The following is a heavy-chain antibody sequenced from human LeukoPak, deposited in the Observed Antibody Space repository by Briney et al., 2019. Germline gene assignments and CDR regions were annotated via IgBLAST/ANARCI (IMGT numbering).Heavy chain of an antibody. Sequence: GGSLRLSCAASGFTFSNAWMSWVRQAPGKGLEWVGRIKSKTDGGKTEYAAPVKASFTISRDDSKNTLYLQMNSLKTEDTAVYYCTSDIVVVPAANYYFDYWGQGTLVTVSS. D-gene: IGHD2-2*01. CDR3: TSDIVVVPAANYYFDY. CDR1: GFTFSNAW. V-gene: IGHV3-15*01. CDR2: IKSKTDGGKT. J-gene: IGHJ4*02.